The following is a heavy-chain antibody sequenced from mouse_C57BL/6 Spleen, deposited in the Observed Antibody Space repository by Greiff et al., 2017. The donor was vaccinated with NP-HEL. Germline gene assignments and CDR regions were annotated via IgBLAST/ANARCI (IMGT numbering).Heavy chain of an antibody. CDR1: GFTFSSYA. Sequence: EVMLVESGGGLVKPGGSLKLSCAASGFTFSSYAMSWVRQTPEKRLEWVATISDGGSYTYYPDNVKGRFTISRDNAKNNLYLQMSHLKSEDTAMYYCARDRYGNYDYAMDDWGQGTSVTVSS. D-gene: IGHD2-10*02. V-gene: IGHV5-4*01. CDR2: ISDGGSYT. J-gene: IGHJ4*01. CDR3: ARDRYGNYDYAMDD.